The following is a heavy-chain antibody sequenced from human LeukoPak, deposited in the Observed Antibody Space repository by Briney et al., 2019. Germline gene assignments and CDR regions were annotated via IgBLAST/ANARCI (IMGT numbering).Heavy chain of an antibody. CDR1: GFTFSSYS. CDR3: ARGRPHGNDY. CDR2: IRSAVETT. Sequence: GGSLRLSCAASGFTFSSYSMNWVRQAPGKGLEWISGIRSAVETTHYADSVKGRFSISRDNAKNTLYLQMNSLRVEDTAVYYCARGRPHGNDYWGQGTLVTVSS. D-gene: IGHD4-23*01. V-gene: IGHV3-48*04. J-gene: IGHJ4*02.